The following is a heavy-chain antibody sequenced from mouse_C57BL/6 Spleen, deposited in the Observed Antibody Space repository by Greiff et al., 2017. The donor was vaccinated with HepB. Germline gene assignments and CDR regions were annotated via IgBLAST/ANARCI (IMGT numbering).Heavy chain of an antibody. CDR3: ARVGYGSSYFDY. J-gene: IGHJ2*01. D-gene: IGHD1-1*01. V-gene: IGHV5-9*01. CDR1: GFTFSSYT. CDR2: ISGGGGNT. Sequence: EVMLVESGGGLVKPGGSLKLSCAASGFTFSSYTMSWVRQTPEKRLEWVATISGGGGNTYYPDSVKGRFTISRDNAKNTLYLQMSSLRSEDTALYYCARVGYGSSYFDYWGQGTTLTVSS.